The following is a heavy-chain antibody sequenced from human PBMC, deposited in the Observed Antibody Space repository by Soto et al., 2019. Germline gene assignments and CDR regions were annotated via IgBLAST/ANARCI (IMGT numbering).Heavy chain of an antibody. CDR2: IYYSGST. Sequence: PSETLSLTCTFSGGSISSYYWSWIRQPPGKGLEWIGYIYYSGSTNYNPSLKSRVTISVDTSKNQFSLKLSSVTAADTAVYYCARGPGNYGMDVWGQGTTVTVSS. CDR3: ARGPGNYGMDV. J-gene: IGHJ6*02. V-gene: IGHV4-59*01. CDR1: GGSISSYY.